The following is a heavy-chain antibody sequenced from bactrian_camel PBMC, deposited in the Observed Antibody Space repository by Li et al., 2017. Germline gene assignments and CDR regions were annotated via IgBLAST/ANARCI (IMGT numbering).Heavy chain of an antibody. V-gene: IGHV3S54*01. J-gene: IGHJ4*01. CDR1: EYTESINC. D-gene: IGHD5*01. CDR3: TRETQWVGYHEFAEY. CDR2: IYLGGGVP. Sequence: HVQLVESGGGSVQAGGSLRLSCGASEYTESINCMGWYRQSPGKEREGVAAIYLGGGVPYYTDSVKGRFTIARDDGVNTVYLQMNSLTREDSAMYYCTRETQWVGYHEFAEYWGQGTQVTVS.